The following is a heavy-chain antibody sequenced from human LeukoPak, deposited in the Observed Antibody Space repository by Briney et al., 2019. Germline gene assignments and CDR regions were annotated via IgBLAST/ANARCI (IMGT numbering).Heavy chain of an antibody. J-gene: IGHJ4*02. CDR3: AKWGDYDVLTGYYVPDY. CDR2: ILGSGGST. Sequence: GGSLRLSCAASGFTFSNYAMSWVRQAPGKELEWVSAILGSGGSTYYADSVKGRFTVSRDNSKSTLYLQMNSLRAEDTALYYCAKWGDYDVLTGYYVPDYWGQGTLVTVSS. V-gene: IGHV3-23*01. CDR1: GFTFSNYA. D-gene: IGHD3-9*01.